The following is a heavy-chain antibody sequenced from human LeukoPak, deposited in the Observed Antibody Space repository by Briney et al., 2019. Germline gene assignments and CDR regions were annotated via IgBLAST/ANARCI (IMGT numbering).Heavy chain of an antibody. CDR3: ARGAYGDYNPDAFDI. D-gene: IGHD4-17*01. V-gene: IGHV3-23*01. CDR1: GFTFSSYG. Sequence: PGGTLTLSCAASGFTFSSYGMSWVRQAPGKGLEYLSAISGSGGNTYYADSVKGRFTISRDNSKNTLYLQMNSLRAEDTAVYYCARGAYGDYNPDAFDIWGQGTMVTVSS. J-gene: IGHJ3*02. CDR2: ISGSGGNT.